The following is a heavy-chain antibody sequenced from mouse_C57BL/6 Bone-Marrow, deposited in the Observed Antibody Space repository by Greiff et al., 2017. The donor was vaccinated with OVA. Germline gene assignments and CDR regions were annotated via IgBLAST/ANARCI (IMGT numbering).Heavy chain of an antibody. CDR2: IDPSDSET. D-gene: IGHD1-1*01. Sequence: QVQLQQPGAELVRPGSSVKLSCKASGYTFTSYWMHWVKQRPIQGLEWIGNIDPSDSETHYNQKFKDKATLTVDKSSSTAYMQLSSLTSEDSAVYYCARFTTVVESAMDYWGQGTSVTVSS. CDR3: ARFTTVVESAMDY. CDR1: GYTFTSYW. J-gene: IGHJ4*01. V-gene: IGHV1-52*01.